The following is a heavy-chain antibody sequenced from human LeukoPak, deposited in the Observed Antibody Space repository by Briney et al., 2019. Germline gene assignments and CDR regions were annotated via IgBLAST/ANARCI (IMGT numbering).Heavy chain of an antibody. Sequence: ASVKVSCKASGYTFTSYDINWVRQATGQGLEWMGWMNPNSGNTGYAQKFQGRVTITRNTSISTAYMELSSLRSEDTAVYYCARGIRRRERGVRYYYYYYMGVWGKGTTVTVSS. CDR2: MNPNSGNT. V-gene: IGHV1-8*03. J-gene: IGHJ6*03. D-gene: IGHD3-10*01. CDR1: GYTFTSYD. CDR3: ARGIRRRERGVRYYYYYYMGV.